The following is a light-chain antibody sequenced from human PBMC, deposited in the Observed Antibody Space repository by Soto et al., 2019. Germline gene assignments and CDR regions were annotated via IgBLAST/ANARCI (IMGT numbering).Light chain of an antibody. Sequence: EIVLTQSPGTLSLSPGERATLSCRASQSVSNSYLAWYQQKPGQAPRLLIYGASSRATGIPDRFSGSGSGTDFTLTINRLETEDFAVYYCQQYGSSITFGQGTRLEIK. CDR1: QSVSNSY. J-gene: IGKJ5*01. CDR2: GAS. V-gene: IGKV3-20*01. CDR3: QQYGSSIT.